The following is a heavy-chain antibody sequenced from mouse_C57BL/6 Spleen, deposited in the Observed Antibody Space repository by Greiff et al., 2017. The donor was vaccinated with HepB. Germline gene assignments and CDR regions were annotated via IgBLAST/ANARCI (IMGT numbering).Heavy chain of an antibody. V-gene: IGHV1-19*01. CDR1: GYTFTDYY. Sequence: EVQLQESGPVLVKPGASVKMSCKASGYTFTDYYMNWVKQSHGKSLEWIGVINPYNGGTSYNQKLKGKATLTVDKSSSTAYMELNRPNSEDSAVYYCASASNFDYWGQGTTLTVSS. CDR2: INPYNGGT. CDR3: ASASNFDY. J-gene: IGHJ2*01.